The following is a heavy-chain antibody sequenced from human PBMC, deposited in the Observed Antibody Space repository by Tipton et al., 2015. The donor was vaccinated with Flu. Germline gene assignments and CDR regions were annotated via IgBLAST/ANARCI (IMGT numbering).Heavy chain of an antibody. V-gene: IGHV3-11*01. CDR3: ASLLWFGEFRPYYYYGMDV. CDR1: GFTFSDYY. J-gene: IGHJ6*02. D-gene: IGHD3-10*01. Sequence: SLRLSCAASGFTFSDYYMSWIRQAPGKGLEWVSYISSSGSTIYYADSVKGRFTISRDNAKNSLYLQMNSLRAEDTAVYYCASLLWFGEFRPYYYYGMDVWGQGTTVPVSS. CDR2: ISSSGSTI.